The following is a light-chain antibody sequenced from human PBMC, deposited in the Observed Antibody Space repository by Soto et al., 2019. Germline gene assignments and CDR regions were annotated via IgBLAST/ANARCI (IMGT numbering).Light chain of an antibody. CDR1: QSVSSTY. J-gene: IGKJ1*01. CDR3: QQCGSSPWT. V-gene: IGKV3-20*01. CDR2: GAS. Sequence: EIVLTQSPGTLSLSPGERATLSCRASQSVSSTYLAWYQQKPGQAPRLLIYGASSRATGIPDRFSGGGSGTDLTLAISRVEPEDLAVYYCQQCGSSPWTFGQGTKVAIK.